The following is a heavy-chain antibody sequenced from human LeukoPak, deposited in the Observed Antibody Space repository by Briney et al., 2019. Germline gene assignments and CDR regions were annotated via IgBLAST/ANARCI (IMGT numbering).Heavy chain of an antibody. J-gene: IGHJ5*02. CDR2: IYTSGST. Sequence: PSQTLSLTCTVSGGSISSGTYYWSWIRQPAGKGLEWIGRIYTSGSTNYNPSLKSRVTISVDTSKNQFSLKLSSVTAADTAVYYCARPLIVGGGVSWFDPWGQGTLVTVSS. CDR1: GGSISSGTYY. D-gene: IGHD1-26*01. CDR3: ARPLIVGGGVSWFDP. V-gene: IGHV4-61*02.